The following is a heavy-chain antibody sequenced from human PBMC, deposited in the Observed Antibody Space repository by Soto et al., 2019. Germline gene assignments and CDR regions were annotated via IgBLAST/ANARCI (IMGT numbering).Heavy chain of an antibody. V-gene: IGHV1-18*01. CDR1: GYSLTSYA. D-gene: IGHD2-15*01. CDR3: ARLSGGYFDY. J-gene: IGHJ4*02. Sequence: APMKDTCKSCGYSLTSYAISWVRQAPGQGLEWMGWISAYNGNTNYAQKLQGRVTMTTDTSTSTAYMELRSLRSDDTAVYYCARLSGGYFDYWGQGTLVTVSS. CDR2: ISAYNGNT.